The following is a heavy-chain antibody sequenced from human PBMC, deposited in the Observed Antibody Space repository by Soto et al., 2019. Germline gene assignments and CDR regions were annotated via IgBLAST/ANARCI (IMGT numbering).Heavy chain of an antibody. J-gene: IGHJ3*02. CDR1: GYTFTSYG. D-gene: IGHD2-15*01. V-gene: IGHV1-46*03. Sequence: GASVKVSCKASGYTFTSYGISWVRQAPGQGLEWMGIINPSGGSTSYAQRFQGRVTMTRDTSTSTVYMELSSLRSEDTAVYYCARVPGAYCSGGSCYSANAFDIWGQGTMVTVSS. CDR2: INPSGGST. CDR3: ARVPGAYCSGGSCYSANAFDI.